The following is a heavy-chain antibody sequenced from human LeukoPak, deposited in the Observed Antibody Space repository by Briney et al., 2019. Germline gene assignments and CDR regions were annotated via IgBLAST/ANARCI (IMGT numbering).Heavy chain of an antibody. CDR3: AKTGPTHINVVRGVVKSTYWYFDV. D-gene: IGHD3-10*01. Sequence: AGGSLGLSCLVSGFTFNNFGMHWVRQAPGKGLEWVAVITFDGSDTYYADSVKGRFTISRDTSKNTLFLQMESLGSEDTAVYYCAKTGPTHINVVRGVVKSTYWYFDVWGRGTLVTVSS. CDR1: GFTFNNFG. V-gene: IGHV3-30*18. CDR2: ITFDGSDT. J-gene: IGHJ2*01.